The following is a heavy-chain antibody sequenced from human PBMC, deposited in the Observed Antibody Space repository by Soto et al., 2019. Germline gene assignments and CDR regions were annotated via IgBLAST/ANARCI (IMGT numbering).Heavy chain of an antibody. CDR3: ARITICGVVSIYYLDY. CDR2: IYDSGST. J-gene: IGHJ4*02. V-gene: IGHV4-31*03. D-gene: IGHD3-3*01. Sequence: SQTLSVTCTVSGGSSGSCGYHWSWNRKHTVKGLEWIGYIYDSGSTYYNPSLKSRVTISVDTSKNQFSLKLSSVTAADTAVYYCARITICGVVSIYYLDYWGQGTLVTVSS. CDR1: GGSSGSCGYH.